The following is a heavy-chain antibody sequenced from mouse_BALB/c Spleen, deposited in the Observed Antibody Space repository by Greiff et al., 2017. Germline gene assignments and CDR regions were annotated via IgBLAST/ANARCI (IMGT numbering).Heavy chain of an antibody. CDR1: GFTFSSFG. D-gene: IGHD4-1*01. Sequence: EVQVVESGGGLVQPGGSRKLSCAASGFTFSSFGMHWVRQAPEKGLEWVAYISSGSSTIYYADTVKGRFTISRDNPKNTLFLQMTSLRSEDTAMYYCARERTGFDYWGQGTTLTVSS. V-gene: IGHV5-17*02. CDR3: ARERTGFDY. CDR2: ISSGSSTI. J-gene: IGHJ2*01.